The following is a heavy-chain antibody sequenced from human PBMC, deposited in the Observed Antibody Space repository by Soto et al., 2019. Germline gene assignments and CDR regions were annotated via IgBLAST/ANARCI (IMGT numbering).Heavy chain of an antibody. CDR2: INPSGGST. CDR3: AREYYYDSSGYSEPGWFDP. V-gene: IGHV1-46*01. J-gene: IGHJ5*02. Sequence: ASVKVSCKVSGYTFTSYYMHWVRQAPGQGLEWMGIINPSGGSTSYAQKFQGRVTMTRDTSTSTVYMELSSLRSEDTAVYYCAREYYYDSSGYSEPGWFDPWGQGTLVTVSS. CDR1: GYTFTSYY. D-gene: IGHD3-22*01.